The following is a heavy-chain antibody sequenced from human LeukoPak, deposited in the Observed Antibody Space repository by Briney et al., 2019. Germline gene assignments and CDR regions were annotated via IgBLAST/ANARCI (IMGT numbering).Heavy chain of an antibody. D-gene: IGHD3-9*01. J-gene: IGHJ3*02. CDR1: GFTFSSYS. CDR2: ISSSSSTI. V-gene: IGHV3-48*02. CDR3: ATYYDILTGYNAFDI. Sequence: QPGGSLRLSCAASGFTFSSYSMNWVRQTPGKGLEWVAYISSSSSTIYYADSVKGRFTISRDNAKNSLYLQMNSLRDEDTAVYYCATYYDILTGYNAFDIWGQGTMVTVSS.